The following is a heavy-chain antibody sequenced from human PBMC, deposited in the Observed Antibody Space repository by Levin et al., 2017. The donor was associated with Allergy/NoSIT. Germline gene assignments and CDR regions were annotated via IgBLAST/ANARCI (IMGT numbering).Heavy chain of an antibody. Sequence: GESLKISCKASGYTFTGYYMHWVRQAPGQGLEWMGRINPNSGGTNYAQKFQGRVTMTRDTSISTAYMELSRLRSDDTAVYYCARARPATTYYYYYYMDGWGKGTTVTVSS. J-gene: IGHJ6*03. CDR2: INPNSGGT. CDR3: ARARPATTYYYYYYMDG. CDR1: GYTFTGYY. D-gene: IGHD1-1*01. V-gene: IGHV1-2*06.